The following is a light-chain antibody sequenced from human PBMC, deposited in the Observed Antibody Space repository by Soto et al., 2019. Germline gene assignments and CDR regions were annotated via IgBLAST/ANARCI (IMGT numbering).Light chain of an antibody. CDR3: QQYGNSPPWT. J-gene: IGKJ1*01. V-gene: IGKV3-20*01. CDR2: GAS. Sequence: EIVLTQSPGTLSLSPGERATLSCRASQSVTSNYLAWYQQKPGQPPSLLIYGASTRATGIPDRFSGSGSGTDFTLTISRLEPEDFAVYYCQQYGNSPPWTFGQGTKVEIK. CDR1: QSVTSNY.